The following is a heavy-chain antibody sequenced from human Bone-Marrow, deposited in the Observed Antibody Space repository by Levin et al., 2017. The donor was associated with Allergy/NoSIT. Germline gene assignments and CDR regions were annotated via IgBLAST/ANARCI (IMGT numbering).Heavy chain of an antibody. J-gene: IGHJ5*02. CDR1: GGSITSTNYY. CDR2: IFSGGTT. Sequence: PSETLSLTCTVSGGSITSTNYYWGWIRQSPGKGLEWIGNIFSGGTTYYNPSLESRVTLSLDTSKNQFSLKLSSVAAADTAVYFCVKKGGVAQNYFDPWGQGTLVTVSS. D-gene: IGHD1-7*01. V-gene: IGHV4-39*07. CDR3: VKKGGVAQNYFDP.